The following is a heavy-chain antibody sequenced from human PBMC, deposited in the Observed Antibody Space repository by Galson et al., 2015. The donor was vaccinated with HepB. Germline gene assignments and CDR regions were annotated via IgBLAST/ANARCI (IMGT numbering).Heavy chain of an antibody. CDR2: INPNSGGT. Sequence: SVKVSCKASGYTFTGYYMHWVRQAPGQGLEWMGWINPNSGGTNYAQKFQGRVTMTRDTSISTAYMELSRLRSDDTAVYYCASFLLLPIVVVPAAIPEPNWVGTVHWGQGTLVTVSS. D-gene: IGHD2-2*02. J-gene: IGHJ4*02. CDR1: GYTFTGYY. V-gene: IGHV1-2*02. CDR3: ASFLLLPIVVVPAAIPEPNWVGTVH.